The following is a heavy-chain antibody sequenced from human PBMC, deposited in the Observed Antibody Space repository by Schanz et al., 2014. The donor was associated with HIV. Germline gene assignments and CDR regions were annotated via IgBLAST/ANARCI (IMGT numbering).Heavy chain of an antibody. Sequence: EVQLLESGGGLEQPGGSLRLSCAASGFNFNNYAMTWVRQAPGKGLEWVAAIWYDGSNKFYADSVKGRFTISRDNSKNTLYLQMTTLRIDDTAVYYCAKPEYDSRGNSQSHFDYWGQGTLVTVSS. J-gene: IGHJ4*02. CDR2: IWYDGSNK. V-gene: IGHV3-23*05. D-gene: IGHD3-22*01. CDR1: GFNFNNYA. CDR3: AKPEYDSRGNSQSHFDY.